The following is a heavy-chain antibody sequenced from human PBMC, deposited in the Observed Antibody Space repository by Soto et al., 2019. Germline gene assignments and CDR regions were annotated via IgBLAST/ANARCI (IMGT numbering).Heavy chain of an antibody. CDR2: IYYSGST. Sequence: QLQLQESGPGLVKPSETLSLTCTVSGGSISSSSYYWGWIRQPPGKGLEWIGSIYYSGSTYYNPSLKSRVTMSVDTSKNQFSMKLSSVTAADTAVYYCAGLLQLYWFDPWGQGTLVTVSS. CDR1: GGSISSSSYY. J-gene: IGHJ5*02. CDR3: AGLLQLYWFDP. V-gene: IGHV4-39*01. D-gene: IGHD6-13*01.